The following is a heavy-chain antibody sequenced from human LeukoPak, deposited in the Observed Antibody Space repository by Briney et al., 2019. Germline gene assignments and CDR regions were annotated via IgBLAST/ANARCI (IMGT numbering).Heavy chain of an antibody. Sequence: PGGSLRLSCAASGFTFDDYAMHWVRQAPGKGLEWVSLISWDGGSTYYADSVKGRFTISRDNSKNSLYLQMNSLRAEDTALYYCAKDSSGYYSNFDYWGQGTLVTVSS. CDR2: ISWDGGST. D-gene: IGHD3-22*01. CDR3: AKDSSGYYSNFDY. CDR1: GFTFDDYA. V-gene: IGHV3-43D*03. J-gene: IGHJ4*02.